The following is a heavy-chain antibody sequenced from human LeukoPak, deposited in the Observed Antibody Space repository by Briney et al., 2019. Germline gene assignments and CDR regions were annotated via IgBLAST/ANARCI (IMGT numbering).Heavy chain of an antibody. Sequence: QPGGSLRLSCVVSGFTLSSRWMMWVRQAPGEGLEWMTNINRDGSEKNYVDSVKGRFTITRDNAENSLYLQMNSLRAEDTAVYYCVRDLGGRSGHWGQGTLVTVSS. D-gene: IGHD1-26*01. V-gene: IGHV3-7*01. CDR1: GFTLSSRW. CDR3: VRDLGGRSGH. CDR2: INRDGSEK. J-gene: IGHJ4*02.